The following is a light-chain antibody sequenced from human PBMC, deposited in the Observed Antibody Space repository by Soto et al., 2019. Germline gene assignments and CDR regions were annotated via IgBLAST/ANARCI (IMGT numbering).Light chain of an antibody. CDR2: GAS. Sequence: DIQMSQSPSSLSAPVGDRVTITCRASQGISNYLAWYQQKPGEVPKLLIYGASTLQSGVPSRFSGSGSGTDFTLTISSLQPEDVATYYCQRYNSAPQTFGQGTKVDIK. J-gene: IGKJ1*01. CDR1: QGISNY. CDR3: QRYNSAPQT. V-gene: IGKV1-27*01.